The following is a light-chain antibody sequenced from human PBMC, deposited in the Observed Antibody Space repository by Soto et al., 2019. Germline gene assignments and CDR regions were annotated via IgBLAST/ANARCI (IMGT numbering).Light chain of an antibody. CDR2: VNN. V-gene: IGLV1-44*01. CDR1: SSNIGSKT. Sequence: QSVLTQPPSASGTPGQRVTISCSGSSSNIGSKTVNWYQQLPGTAPKLLIYVNNQRPSGVPDRFSASKSGPSASLAISGLQSEDEADYYWAAWDDSLNGHVVFGGGTKLTVL. J-gene: IGLJ2*01. CDR3: AAWDDSLNGHVV.